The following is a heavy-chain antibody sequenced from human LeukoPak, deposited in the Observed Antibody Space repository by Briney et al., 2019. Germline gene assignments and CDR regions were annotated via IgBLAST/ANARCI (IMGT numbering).Heavy chain of an antibody. D-gene: IGHD4-17*01. CDR3: ARAPGDYYYYYYAMDV. CDR1: GFTLSNYC. J-gene: IGHJ6*02. V-gene: IGHV3-21*01. Sequence: PGGSLRLSCAASGFTLSNYCMNWVRQAPGRGLEWVSSISSSSYIYYADSVKGRFTISRDNAKNSLYLQTNSMRDEDTAVYYCARAPGDYYYYYYAMDVWGQGTTVTVSS. CDR2: ISSSSYI.